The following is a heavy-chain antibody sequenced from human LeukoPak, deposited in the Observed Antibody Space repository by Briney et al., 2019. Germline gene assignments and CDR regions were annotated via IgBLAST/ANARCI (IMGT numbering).Heavy chain of an antibody. D-gene: IGHD6-13*01. J-gene: IGHJ4*02. CDR2: ISYDGSNK. V-gene: IGHV3-30-3*01. CDR1: GFTFSSYA. Sequence: PGGSLRLSCAASGFTFSSYAMHWVRQAPGKGLEWVAVISYDGSNKYYADSVKGRFTISRDNSKNTLYLQMNSLRAEDTAVHYCARGKSRQQLVRGYFDYWGQGTLVTVSS. CDR3: ARGKSRQQLVRGYFDY.